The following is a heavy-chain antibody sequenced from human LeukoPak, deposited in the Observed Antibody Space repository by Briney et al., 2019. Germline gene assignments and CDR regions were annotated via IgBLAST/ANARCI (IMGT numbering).Heavy chain of an antibody. V-gene: IGHV3-30*02. D-gene: IGHD6-19*01. J-gene: IGHJ4*02. CDR1: GFTFSTYG. CDR3: AKAGTQQWLLFVGVY. Sequence: PGGSLRLSCAASGFTFSTYGMLWVRQAPGQGPEWVALIRYDGSNKYYADSVKGRFTISRDNSKNTLYLQMNSLRVEDTAMYYCAKAGTQQWLLFVGVYWGQGALVTVSP. CDR2: IRYDGSNK.